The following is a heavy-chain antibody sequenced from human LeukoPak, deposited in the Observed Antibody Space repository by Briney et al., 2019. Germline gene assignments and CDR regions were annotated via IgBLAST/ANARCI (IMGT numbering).Heavy chain of an antibody. CDR1: GGSISSYY. CDR2: INHSGST. Sequence: SETLSLTCTVSGGSISSYYWSWIRQPPGKGLEWIGEINHSGSTNYNPSLKSRVTISVDTSKNQFSLKLSSVTAADTAVYYCARVRGPNYYGSGSYSLNAFDIWGQGTMVTVSS. CDR3: ARVRGPNYYGSGSYSLNAFDI. J-gene: IGHJ3*02. D-gene: IGHD3-10*01. V-gene: IGHV4-34*01.